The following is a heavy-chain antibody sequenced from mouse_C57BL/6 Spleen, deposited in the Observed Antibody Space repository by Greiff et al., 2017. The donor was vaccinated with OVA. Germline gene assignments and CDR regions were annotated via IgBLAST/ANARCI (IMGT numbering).Heavy chain of an antibody. J-gene: IGHJ2*01. CDR1: GFTFSSYG. D-gene: IGHD3-2*02. Sequence: EVQLVESGGDLVKPGGSLKLSCAASGFTFSSYGMSWVRQTPDKTLEWVATISSGGSYSYYPDSVTGRFTISRDNAKNTLYLQMGSLKSEDTAMYDCASDSSGYVHYLDYWGQGTTLTVSS. CDR2: ISSGGSYS. V-gene: IGHV5-6*01. CDR3: ASDSSGYVHYLDY.